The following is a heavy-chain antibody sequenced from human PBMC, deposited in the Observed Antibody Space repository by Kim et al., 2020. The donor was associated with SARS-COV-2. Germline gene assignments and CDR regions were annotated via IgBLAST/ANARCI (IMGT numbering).Heavy chain of an antibody. V-gene: IGHV3-33*01. CDR3: ARDSGGYSYGLGADVDL. CDR1: GFTFSSYG. J-gene: IGHJ2*01. D-gene: IGHD5-18*01. CDR2: IWYDGSNK. Sequence: GGSLRLSCAASGFTFSSYGMHWVRQAPGKGLEWVAVIWYDGSNKYYADSVKGRFTISRDNSKNTLYLQMNSLRAEDTAVYYCARDSGGYSYGLGADVDLWGRGTLVTVSS.